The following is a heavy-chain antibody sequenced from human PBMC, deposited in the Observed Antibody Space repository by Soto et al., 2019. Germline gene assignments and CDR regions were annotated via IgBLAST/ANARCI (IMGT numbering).Heavy chain of an antibody. CDR3: ARDLKIFYYYDMDV. D-gene: IGHD3-3*01. CDR1: GFTFSSYG. CDR2: IWYDGSNK. Sequence: PGGSLRLSCAASGFTFSSYGMHWVRQAPGKGLEWVAVIWYDGSNKYYADSVKGRFTISRDNSKNTLYLQMNSLRAEDTAVYYCARDLKIFYYYDMDVRGQGTTVTVS. J-gene: IGHJ6*02. V-gene: IGHV3-33*01.